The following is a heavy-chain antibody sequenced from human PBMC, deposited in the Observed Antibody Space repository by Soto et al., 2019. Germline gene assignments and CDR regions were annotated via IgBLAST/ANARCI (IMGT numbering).Heavy chain of an antibody. D-gene: IGHD6-19*01. Sequence: PGGSLRLSCAASGFTFSSYWMHWVRQSPGKGLVWVSRINSDGSSTSYADSVKGRFTISRDNAKNTLYLQMNSLRAEDTAVYYCARGSPFYSSGWYAGFDYWGQGTLVTVSS. CDR1: GFTFSSYW. V-gene: IGHV3-74*01. J-gene: IGHJ4*02. CDR3: ARGSPFYSSGWYAGFDY. CDR2: INSDGSST.